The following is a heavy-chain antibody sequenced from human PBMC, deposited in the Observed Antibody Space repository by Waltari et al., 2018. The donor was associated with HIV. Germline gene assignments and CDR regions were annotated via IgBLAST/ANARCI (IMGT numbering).Heavy chain of an antibody. J-gene: IGHJ4*02. V-gene: IGHV3-74*01. CDR2: INSDGSST. CDR3: ATSRTFDY. Sequence: HWVRQVPGKGLIWVSRINSDGSSTSYADSVKGRFTISRDNAKNTLYLQMNSLRAEDTAVYYCATSRTFDYWGQGTLVTVSS.